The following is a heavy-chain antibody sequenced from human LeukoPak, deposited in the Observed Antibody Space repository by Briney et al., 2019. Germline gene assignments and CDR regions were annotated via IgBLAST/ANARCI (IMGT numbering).Heavy chain of an antibody. J-gene: IGHJ6*03. Sequence: ASVKVSCKASGYTFTGYYMHWVRQAPGQGLEWMGWINPNSGGTNYAQKFQGRVTMTRDMSTSTVYMELSSLRSEDTAVYYCARQGTAAAGSTIIYYYYYYYMDVWGKGTTVTVSS. CDR3: ARQGTAAAGSTIIYYYYYYYMDV. CDR1: GYTFTGYY. CDR2: INPNSGGT. V-gene: IGHV1-2*02. D-gene: IGHD6-13*01.